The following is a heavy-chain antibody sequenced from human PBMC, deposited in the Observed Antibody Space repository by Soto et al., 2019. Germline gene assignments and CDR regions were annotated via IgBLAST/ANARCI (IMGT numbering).Heavy chain of an antibody. Sequence: EVQLLESGGGLVQPGGSLRLSCAASGFTFSNYAMSWVRQAPGKGLEWVSSISGGGGNTYYADSVKGRFTISRDNSKNTLYLQMNSLRAEDTAIFYCVKGDRQVVAYFDYWGQGTLVTVSS. CDR2: ISGGGGNT. J-gene: IGHJ4*02. V-gene: IGHV3-23*01. CDR1: GFTFSNYA. D-gene: IGHD2-2*01. CDR3: VKGDRQVVAYFDY.